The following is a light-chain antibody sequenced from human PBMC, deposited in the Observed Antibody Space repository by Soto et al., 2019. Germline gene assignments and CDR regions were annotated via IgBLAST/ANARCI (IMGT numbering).Light chain of an antibody. Sequence: TQMTQFPSTLSASVGDRVTLTCRASQNINNWLAWYQQKPGKAPKVLIYDASSLESGVPSRFSGSGSGTEFTLTISSLQPDDFATYYCQQYDGNFGPGTKVDIK. CDR3: QQYDGN. CDR1: QNINNW. V-gene: IGKV1-5*01. J-gene: IGKJ3*01. CDR2: DAS.